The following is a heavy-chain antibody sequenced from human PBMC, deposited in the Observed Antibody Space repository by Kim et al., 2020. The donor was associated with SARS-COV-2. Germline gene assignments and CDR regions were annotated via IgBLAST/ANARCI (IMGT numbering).Heavy chain of an antibody. D-gene: IGHD6-19*01. CDR2: ISYDGSNK. J-gene: IGHJ3*02. Sequence: GGSLRLSCAASGFTFSSYAMYWVRQAPGKGLEWVAVISYDGSNKYYADSVKGRFTISRDNSKNTLYLQMNSLRAEDTAVYYCARGSQQWLVRGAFDIWGQGTMVTVSS. V-gene: IGHV3-30-3*01. CDR1: GFTFSSYA. CDR3: ARGSQQWLVRGAFDI.